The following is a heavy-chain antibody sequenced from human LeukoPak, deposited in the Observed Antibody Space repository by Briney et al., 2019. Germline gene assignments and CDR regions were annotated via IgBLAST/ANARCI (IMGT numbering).Heavy chain of an antibody. CDR1: GFSLSRYW. V-gene: IGHV3-7*01. J-gene: IGHJ3*02. CDR3: ARDGGGSGRGAFDI. Sequence: GGSLRLSCAASGFSLSRYWMSWVRQAPGKGLEWVANMKQDGSEKKYVDSVKGRFTISRDNAKNSLYLQMNSLRAEDTAVYYCARDGGGSGRGAFDIWGQGTMVTVSS. D-gene: IGHD2-15*01. CDR2: MKQDGSEK.